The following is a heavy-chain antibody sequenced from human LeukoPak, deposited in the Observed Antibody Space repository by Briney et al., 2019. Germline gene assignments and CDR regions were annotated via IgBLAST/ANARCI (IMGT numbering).Heavy chain of an antibody. V-gene: IGHV4-59*05. Sequence: LRLSCAASGFTFSSYSMNWVRQAPGKGLEWIGSIYYSGSTYYNPSLKSRVTISVDTSKNQFSLKLSSVTAADTAVYYCARTIVVVPAAIKALGYFQHWGQGTLVTVSS. CDR1: GFTFSSYSMN. CDR3: ARTIVVVPAAIKALGYFQH. J-gene: IGHJ1*01. D-gene: IGHD2-2*02. CDR2: IYYSGST.